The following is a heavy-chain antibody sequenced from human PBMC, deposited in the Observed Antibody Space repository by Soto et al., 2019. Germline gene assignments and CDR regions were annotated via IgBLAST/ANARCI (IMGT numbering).Heavy chain of an antibody. CDR1: GCNFISYG. Sequence: GGSMRLSRTAAGCNFISYGMHWVRQETGKGLEWVAVISYDGSNKYYADSVKGRFTISRDNSKNTLYLQMNSLRAEDTAVYYCAKDRCYVYDFWSGYNEGYYYGMDVWGQGTTVTVSS. CDR3: AKDRCYVYDFWSGYNEGYYYGMDV. V-gene: IGHV3-30*18. J-gene: IGHJ6*01. CDR2: ISYDGSNK. D-gene: IGHD3-3*01.